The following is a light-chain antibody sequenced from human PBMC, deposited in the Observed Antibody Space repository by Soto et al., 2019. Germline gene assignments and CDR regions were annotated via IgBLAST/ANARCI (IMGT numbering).Light chain of an antibody. CDR2: DVS. V-gene: IGLV2-14*01. J-gene: IGLJ1*01. CDR1: SSDVGGYDY. CDR3: SSYTRSGNYV. Sequence: QSALTQPASVSGSPGQSIAISCTGTSSDVGGYDYVSWYQQHPGKVPKLMIYDVSNRPSGVSNRFSGSKSGNTASLTISGLQAEDEADYYCSSYTRSGNYVFGPGTKVTVL.